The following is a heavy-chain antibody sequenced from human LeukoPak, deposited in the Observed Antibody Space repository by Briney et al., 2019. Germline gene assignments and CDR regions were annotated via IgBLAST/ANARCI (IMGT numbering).Heavy chain of an antibody. CDR1: GFIFSDYY. D-gene: IGHD3-10*01. CDR2: ISSTSSDT. J-gene: IGHJ6*04. V-gene: IGHV3-11*06. Sequence: GGSLRLSCAASGFIFSDYYMSWIRQTPGKGLEWLSYISSTSSDTNYADSVKGRFTISRDNPKKSLFLQMNSLRAEDTGVYYCAAPYYYGSGSLLNYYYGMDVWGKGTTVTVSS. CDR3: AAPYYYGSGSLLNYYYGMDV.